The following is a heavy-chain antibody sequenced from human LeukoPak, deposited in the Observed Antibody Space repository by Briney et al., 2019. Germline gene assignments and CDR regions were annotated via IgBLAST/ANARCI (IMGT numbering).Heavy chain of an antibody. D-gene: IGHD1-1*01. CDR3: ARVAQGASTENYYYYYMDV. CDR1: GFAFNSYT. CDR2: ITSSGSYI. V-gene: IGHV3-21*01. J-gene: IGHJ6*03. Sequence: GGSLRLSCAASGFAFNSYTIKWVRQAPGKGLEWVSSITSSGSYIYNTDSVKGRFTISRDNAKNSLYLQMSSLRAEDTAVYYCARVAQGASTENYYYYYMDVWGKGTTVTLSS.